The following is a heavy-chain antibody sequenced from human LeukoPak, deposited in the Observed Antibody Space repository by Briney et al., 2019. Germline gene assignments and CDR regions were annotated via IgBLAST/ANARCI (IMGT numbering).Heavy chain of an antibody. D-gene: IGHD6-13*01. CDR3: ARDPYSSTTDDAFDI. CDR2: INPSGGST. Sequence: ASVKVSCKASGYTFTSYYMHWVRQAPGQGLEWMGIINPSGGSTSYAQKFKGRVTMTRDTSTSTVYMELSSLRSEDTAVYYCARDPYSSTTDDAFDIWGQGTMVTVSS. CDR1: GYTFTSYY. V-gene: IGHV1-46*01. J-gene: IGHJ3*02.